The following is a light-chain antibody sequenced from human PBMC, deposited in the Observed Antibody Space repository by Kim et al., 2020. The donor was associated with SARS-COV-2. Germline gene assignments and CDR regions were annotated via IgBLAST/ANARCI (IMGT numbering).Light chain of an antibody. CDR2: DNN. J-gene: IGLJ1*01. CDR3: GTWDTRLSADV. Sequence: QSVLTQPPSVSAAPGQNVTISCSGSSSNIRNNNVAWYQQFPGTAPKLLIYDNNRRPSGIPRRFSCSKSGTSATLGITGLQPGDEADYFCGTWDTRLSADVFGTGTKVTVL. CDR1: SSNIRNNN. V-gene: IGLV1-51*01.